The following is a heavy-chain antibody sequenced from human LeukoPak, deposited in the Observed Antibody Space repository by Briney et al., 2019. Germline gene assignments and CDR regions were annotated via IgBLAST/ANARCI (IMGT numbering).Heavy chain of an antibody. CDR3: ARGVVPADDY. CDR1: GGSISSYY. CDR2: ICYSGST. D-gene: IGHD2-2*01. V-gene: IGHV4-59*08. Sequence: SETLSLTCTVSGGSISSYYWSWIRQPPGKGLEWIGYICYSGSTNYNPSLKSRVTISVDTSKNQFSLKLSSVTAADTAVYYCARGVVPADDYWGQGTLVTVSS. J-gene: IGHJ4*02.